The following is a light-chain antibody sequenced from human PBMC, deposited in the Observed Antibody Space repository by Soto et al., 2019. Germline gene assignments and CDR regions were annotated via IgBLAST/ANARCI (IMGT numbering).Light chain of an antibody. CDR1: QSVSSN. V-gene: IGKV3-15*01. CDR3: QQYNNWPWT. CDR2: DAS. Sequence: EIVMTQSPATLSVSPGERATLSCRASQSVSSNLAWYQQKPGQAPRLLIYDASTRATGISASFSGSGSGTEFTLTISSLQSEDLAVYYCQQYNNWPWTFGQGTKVEIK. J-gene: IGKJ1*01.